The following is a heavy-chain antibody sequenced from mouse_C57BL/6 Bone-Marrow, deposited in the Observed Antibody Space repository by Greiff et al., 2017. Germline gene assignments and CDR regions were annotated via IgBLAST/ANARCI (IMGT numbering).Heavy chain of an antibody. CDR1: GYTFTSYG. CDR2: IYPRSGNT. Sequence: LVESGAELARPGASVKLSCKASGYTFTSYGISWVKQRTGQGLEWIGEIYPRSGNTYYNEKFKGKATLTADKSSSTAYMELRSLTSEDSAVYFCARRRVYYDYSYFDYWGQGTTLTVSS. D-gene: IGHD2-4*01. J-gene: IGHJ2*01. V-gene: IGHV1-81*01. CDR3: ARRRVYYDYSYFDY.